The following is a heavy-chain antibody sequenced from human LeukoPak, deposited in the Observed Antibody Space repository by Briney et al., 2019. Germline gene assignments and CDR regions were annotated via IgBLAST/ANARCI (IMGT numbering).Heavy chain of an antibody. CDR1: GYSISSGYY. Sequence: TSETLSLTCTVSGYSISSGYYWGWIRQPPGKGLEWIGSIYHSGSTYYNPSLKGRVTISVDTSKNQFSLKLSSVTAADTAVYYCAGDFWSGYYFRDWGQGTLVTVSS. V-gene: IGHV4-38-2*02. J-gene: IGHJ4*02. D-gene: IGHD3-3*01. CDR3: AGDFWSGYYFRD. CDR2: IYHSGST.